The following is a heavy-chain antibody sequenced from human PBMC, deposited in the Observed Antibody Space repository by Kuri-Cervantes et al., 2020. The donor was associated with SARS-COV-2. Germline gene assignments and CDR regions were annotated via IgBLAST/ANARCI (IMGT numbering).Heavy chain of an antibody. D-gene: IGHD1-26*01. CDR1: GFNFSRTD. CDR2: ISHDGKNK. CDR3: ARAGGGSYYGWFDP. V-gene: IGHV3-30*03. J-gene: IGHJ5*02. Sequence: LSLTCAASGFNFSRTDMHWVRQAPGKGLEWVAVISHDGKNKKCIASGKGRFTISRDNSQNTLYQHMKSLRSEDTAMYYCARAGGGSYYGWFDPWGQGTLVTVSS.